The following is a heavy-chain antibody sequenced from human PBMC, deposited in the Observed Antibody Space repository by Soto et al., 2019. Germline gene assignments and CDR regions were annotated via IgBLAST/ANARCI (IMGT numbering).Heavy chain of an antibody. CDR1: GGSTSSGGYY. CDR2: IYYSGST. J-gene: IGHJ5*02. V-gene: IGHV4-31*03. Sequence: SETLSLTCTASGGSTSSGGYYWSWIRQHPGKGLEWIGYIYYSGSTYYNPSLKSRVTISVDTSKNQFSLKLSSVTAADTAVYYCARGYVRTLRFNWFDPWGQGTLVTVSS. D-gene: IGHD3-3*01. CDR3: ARGYVRTLRFNWFDP.